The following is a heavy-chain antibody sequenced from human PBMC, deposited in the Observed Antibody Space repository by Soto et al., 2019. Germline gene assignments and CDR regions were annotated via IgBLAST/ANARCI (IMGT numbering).Heavy chain of an antibody. CDR1: GDSISSRSHY. CDR3: AREGRHSGGMRESWFDP. J-gene: IGHJ5*02. CDR2: IFYTGAT. V-gene: IGHV4-31*11. Sequence: QVQLQESGPGLVKPSQTLSLTCAVSGDSISSRSHYWNWIRRVPGKGLEFIGYIFYTGATYYNPSLRGRISMSVDTSKNQFSLTLRSVTAADTALYYCAREGRHSGGMRESWFDPWGQGTQVTVSS. D-gene: IGHD3-10*01.